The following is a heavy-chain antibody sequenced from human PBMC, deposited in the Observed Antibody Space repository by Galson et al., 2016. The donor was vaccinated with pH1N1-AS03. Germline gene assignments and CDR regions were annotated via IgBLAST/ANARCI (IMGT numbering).Heavy chain of an antibody. CDR1: GFTLSGYG. J-gene: IGHJ4*02. CDR3: VKESPKEAGDY. CDR2: IQYDESYR. Sequence: SLRPSCAASGFTLSGYGMHWVRQAPGKGPEWVAFIQYDESYRNYADSVKGRFSISRDIPKNTLYLQMNSLRVEDTAMFYCVKESPKEAGDYWGRGVMVTVSS. V-gene: IGHV3-30*02.